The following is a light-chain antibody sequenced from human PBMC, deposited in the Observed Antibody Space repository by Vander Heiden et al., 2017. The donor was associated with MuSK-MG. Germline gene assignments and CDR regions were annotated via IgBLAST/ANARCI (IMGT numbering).Light chain of an antibody. CDR3: QQDNSYQWT. CDR1: QTIMTW. J-gene: IGKJ1*01. CDR2: KAS. Sequence: DIQMTQSPSIVSASVGDRVTITCRASQTIMTWLAWYQQKPGNAPKVLIYKASILESGVPSRYSGSGSGREFNLTITNLHPDEFASYFCQQDNSYQWTFGQGTKVEVK. V-gene: IGKV1-5*03.